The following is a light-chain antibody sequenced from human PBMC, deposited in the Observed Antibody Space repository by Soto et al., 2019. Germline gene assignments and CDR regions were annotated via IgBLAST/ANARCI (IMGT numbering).Light chain of an antibody. CDR1: SRDVGGYNW. J-gene: IGLJ1*01. CDR3: CSYTSDLTPYV. Sequence: QSALTQPPSASGSPGQSVTISCTGTSRDVGGYNWVSWYQHHPGKVPKLLIYGVTDRPSGVSNRFSGSKSGNVASLTISGLQAEDEADYYCCSYTSDLTPYVFGTGTKVTVL. V-gene: IGLV2-14*01. CDR2: GVT.